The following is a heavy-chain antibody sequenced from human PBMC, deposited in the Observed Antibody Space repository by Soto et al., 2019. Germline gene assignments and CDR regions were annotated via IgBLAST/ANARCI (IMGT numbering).Heavy chain of an antibody. V-gene: IGHV3-33*01. J-gene: IGHJ4*02. D-gene: IGHD3-3*01. CDR3: ARDRVVINPSYYFDY. CDR1: GFTFSTYS. CDR2: IWHDGSNK. Sequence: QVQLVESGGGVVQPGRSLRLSCAASGFTFSTYSMHWVRQAPGKGPEWVSLIWHDGSNKYYADSVKGRFTISRDNSKNPLYLQMHSLRAEDTAVYYCARDRVVINPSYYFDYWGQGTLVTVSS.